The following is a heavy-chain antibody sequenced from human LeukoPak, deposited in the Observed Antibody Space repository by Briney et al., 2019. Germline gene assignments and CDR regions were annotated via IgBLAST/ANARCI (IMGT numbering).Heavy chain of an antibody. V-gene: IGHV4-38-2*02. Sequence: TSETLSLTCTVSGYSISSGYYWGWIRQPPGKRLEWIGSIYHSGSTYYNPSLKSRVTISVDTSKNQFSLKLSSVTAADTAVYYCARAGYCSGGSCWPNWYFDLWGRGTLVTVSS. CDR1: GYSISSGYY. CDR2: IYHSGST. J-gene: IGHJ2*01. CDR3: ARAGYCSGGSCWPNWYFDL. D-gene: IGHD2-15*01.